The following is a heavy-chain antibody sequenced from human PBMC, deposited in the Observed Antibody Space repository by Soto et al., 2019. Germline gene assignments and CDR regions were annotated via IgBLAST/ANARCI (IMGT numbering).Heavy chain of an antibody. CDR2: IKQDGSEK. J-gene: IGHJ6*02. V-gene: IGHV3-7*03. Sequence: GGSLRLSCAASGFTFSSYWMSWVRQAPGKGLEWVANIKQDGSEKYYVDSVKGRFTISRDNATNSLYLQMNSLRAEDTAVYYCARDQFPRPPHYYYGMDVWGQGTTVTVSS. CDR3: ARDQFPRPPHYYYGMDV. CDR1: GFTFSSYW.